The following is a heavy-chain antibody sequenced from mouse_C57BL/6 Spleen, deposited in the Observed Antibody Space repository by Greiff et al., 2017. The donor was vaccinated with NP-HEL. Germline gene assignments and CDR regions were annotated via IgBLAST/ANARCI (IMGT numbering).Heavy chain of an antibody. CDR3: ASLYYYGSSPFAY. CDR2: IHPNSGST. CDR1: GYTFTSYW. D-gene: IGHD1-1*01. V-gene: IGHV1-64*01. J-gene: IGHJ3*01. Sequence: QVQLQQSGAELVKPGASVKLSCKASGYTFTSYWMHWVKQRPGQGLEWIGMIHPNSGSTNYNEKFKSKATLTVDKSSSTAYMQLSSLTSEDSAVYYCASLYYYGSSPFAYWGQGTLVTVSA.